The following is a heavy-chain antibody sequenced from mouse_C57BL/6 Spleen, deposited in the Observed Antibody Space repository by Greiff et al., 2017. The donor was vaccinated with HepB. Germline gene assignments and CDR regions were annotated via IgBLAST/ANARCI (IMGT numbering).Heavy chain of an antibody. D-gene: IGHD2-10*01. CDR1: GYTFTDYN. J-gene: IGHJ2*01. Sequence: VQLKESGPELVKPGASVKMSCKASGYTFTDYNMHWVKQSHGKSLEWIGYINPNNGGTSYNQKFKGKATLTVNKSSSTAYMELRSLTSEDSAVYYCARGRMHYQPTPGGYWGQGTTLTVSS. V-gene: IGHV1-22*01. CDR2: INPNNGGT. CDR3: ARGRMHYQPTPGGY.